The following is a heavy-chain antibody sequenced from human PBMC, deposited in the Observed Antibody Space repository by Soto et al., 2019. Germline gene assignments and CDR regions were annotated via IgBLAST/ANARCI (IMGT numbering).Heavy chain of an antibody. D-gene: IGHD3-3*01. V-gene: IGHV4-4*02. CDR2: VFHSGNS. CDR1: GGSVSSDNS. Sequence: VQLQESGPGLVKPSGTLSLTCAVSGGSVSSDNSWTWVRQPPGESLEWIGEVFHSGNSNSNPSLKSRVTMSVDKSKNQFSLRLNSVTAADTAVYYCARRQRFDFWSSYSYSNHGLDVWGQGTKVAVSS. J-gene: IGHJ6*02. CDR3: ARRQRFDFWSSYSYSNHGLDV.